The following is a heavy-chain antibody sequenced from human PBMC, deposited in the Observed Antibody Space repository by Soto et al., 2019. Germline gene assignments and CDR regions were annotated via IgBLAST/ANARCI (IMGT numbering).Heavy chain of an antibody. D-gene: IGHD2-15*01. Sequence: GGSLRLSCAASGFTFSDYYMSWIRQAPGKGLEWVSYISSSSSYTNYADSVKGRFTISRDNAKNSLYLQMNSLRAEDTAVYYCARGGRTGHRVVVVAAPVYSEGIFDYWGQGTLVTVSS. CDR1: GFTFSDYY. CDR2: ISSSSSYT. CDR3: ARGGRTGHRVVVVAAPVYSEGIFDY. V-gene: IGHV3-11*06. J-gene: IGHJ4*02.